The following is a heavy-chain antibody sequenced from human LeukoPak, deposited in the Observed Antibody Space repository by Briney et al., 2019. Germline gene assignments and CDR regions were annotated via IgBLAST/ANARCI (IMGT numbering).Heavy chain of an antibody. CDR1: GFTFSSYG. CDR3: AKSDSSGWYGYYYYGMDV. D-gene: IGHD6-19*01. Sequence: GRSLRLSCAASGFTFSSYGMHWVRQAPGKGLEWVAVISYDGSNKYYADSVKGRFTISRDNSKSTLYLQMNSLRAEDTAVYYCAKSDSSGWYGYYYYGMDVWGQGTTVTVSS. V-gene: IGHV3-30*18. CDR2: ISYDGSNK. J-gene: IGHJ6*02.